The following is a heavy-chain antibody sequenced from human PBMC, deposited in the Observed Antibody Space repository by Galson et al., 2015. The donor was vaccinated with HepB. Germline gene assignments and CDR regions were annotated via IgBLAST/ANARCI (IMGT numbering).Heavy chain of an antibody. CDR2: ISSSSSYI. CDR3: ARRGGGVVPASLGAKYYYYYMDV. V-gene: IGHV3-21*01. D-gene: IGHD2-2*01. J-gene: IGHJ6*03. Sequence: SLRLSCAASGFTFSSYSMNWVRQAPGKGLEWVSSISSSSSYIYYADSVKGRFTISRDNAKNSLYLQMNSLRAEDTAVYYCARRGGGVVPASLGAKYYYYYMDVWGKGTTVTVSS. CDR1: GFTFSSYS.